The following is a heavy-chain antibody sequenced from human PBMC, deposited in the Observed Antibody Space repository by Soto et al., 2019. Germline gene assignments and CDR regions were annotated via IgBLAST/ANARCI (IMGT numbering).Heavy chain of an antibody. CDR1: GFTFSDHY. D-gene: IGHD3-22*01. Sequence: EVQLVESGGGLVQPGGSLRLSCAASGFTFSDHYFDWVRQAPGQGLEWVGRSRNKDNSYITKYAASVKGRFSISRDDSEKSLYLQMNSLKTEDTAVYYCAINYYDTKGYSIDIWGQGTMVTVSS. CDR3: AINYYDTKGYSIDI. J-gene: IGHJ3*02. CDR2: SRNKDNSYIT. V-gene: IGHV3-72*01.